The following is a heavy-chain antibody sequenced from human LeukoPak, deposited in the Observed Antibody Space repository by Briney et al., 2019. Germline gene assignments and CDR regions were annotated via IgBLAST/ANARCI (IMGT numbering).Heavy chain of an antibody. CDR3: AKATSSGFFDY. V-gene: IGHV3-23*01. CDR2: ISESGAST. D-gene: IGHD6-19*01. Sequence: GGSLRLSCSVSAFTFNTFDNFAMNWVRQAPGKGLEWVAAISESGASTYYADSVKGRFTISRDNSKNTLYLQMNSLRAEDTAVYYCAKATSSGFFDYWGQGTLVTVSS. CDR1: AFTFNTFDNFA. J-gene: IGHJ4*02.